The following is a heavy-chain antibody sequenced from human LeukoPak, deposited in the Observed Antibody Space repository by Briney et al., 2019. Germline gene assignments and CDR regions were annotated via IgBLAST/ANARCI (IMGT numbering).Heavy chain of an antibody. CDR3: ARDLLTYDFWSGYGY. D-gene: IGHD3-3*01. CDR1: GFTFSSYA. Sequence: GGSLRLSCAASGFTFSSYAMSWVRQAPGKGLEWVSAISGGSADYADSVKGRFSISIDNSKNTLYLQMNSLRAEDTAVYYCARDLLTYDFWSGYGYWGQGTLVTVSS. J-gene: IGHJ4*02. V-gene: IGHV3-23*01. CDR2: ISGGSA.